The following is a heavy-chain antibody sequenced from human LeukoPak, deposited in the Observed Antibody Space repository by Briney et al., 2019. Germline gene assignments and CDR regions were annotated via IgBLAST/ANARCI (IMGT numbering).Heavy chain of an antibody. CDR2: ISWNSGSI. CDR1: GFTFDDYA. J-gene: IGHJ3*02. V-gene: IGHV3-9*01. Sequence: PGRSLRLSCAASGFTFDDYAMHWVRQAPGKGLEWVSGISWNSGSIGYADSVKGRFTISRDNAKNSLYLQINSLRAEDTALYYCAKDSVYGDYPGDAFDIWGQGTMVTVSS. D-gene: IGHD4-17*01. CDR3: AKDSVYGDYPGDAFDI.